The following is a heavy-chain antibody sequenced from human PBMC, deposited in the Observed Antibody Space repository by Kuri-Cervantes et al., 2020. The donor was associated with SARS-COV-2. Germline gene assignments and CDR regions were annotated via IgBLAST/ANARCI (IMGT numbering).Heavy chain of an antibody. CDR2: ISSSSSYI. CDR1: GFTFSSYS. Sequence: GGSLRLSCAASGFTFSSYSMNWVRQAPGKGLEWVSSISSSSSYIYYADSVKGRFTISRDNAKNSLYLQMNSLRAEGTAVYYCARDLSPYCSGGSCYSDYWGQGTLVTVSS. D-gene: IGHD2-15*01. J-gene: IGHJ4*02. CDR3: ARDLSPYCSGGSCYSDY. V-gene: IGHV3-21*01.